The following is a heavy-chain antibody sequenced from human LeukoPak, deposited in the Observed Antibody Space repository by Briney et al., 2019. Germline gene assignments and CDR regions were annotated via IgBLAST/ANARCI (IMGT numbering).Heavy chain of an antibody. CDR1: RGTLSSYA. CDR3: PRGFWLRVATLDY. Sequence: SVNVSCKASRGTLSSYALSWVRQAPRQGLEWVGRTIPIVGTANYTQNFQGRVTPATDESTSTAYIGLSSLRAADTALYYRPRGFWLRVATLDYWGQGTLVTVSS. D-gene: IGHD5-12*01. V-gene: IGHV1-69*05. J-gene: IGHJ4*02. CDR2: TIPIVGTA.